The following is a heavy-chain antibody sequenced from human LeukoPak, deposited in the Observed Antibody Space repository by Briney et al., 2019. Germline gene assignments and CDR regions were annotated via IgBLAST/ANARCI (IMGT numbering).Heavy chain of an antibody. J-gene: IGHJ5*02. CDR1: GFTFSDYY. V-gene: IGHV3-11*01. D-gene: IGHD6-6*01. CDR3: ARVISSSSSGGDWFDP. CDR2: ISSIGSTI. Sequence: PGGSLRLSCAASGFTFSDYYMSWIRQAPGKGLEWVSYISSIGSTIYYADSVKGRFTISRDNAKNSLYLQMNSLRAEDTAVYYCARVISSSSSGGDWFDPWGQGTLVTVSS.